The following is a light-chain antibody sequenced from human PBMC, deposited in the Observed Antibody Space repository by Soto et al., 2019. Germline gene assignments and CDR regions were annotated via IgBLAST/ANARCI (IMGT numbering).Light chain of an antibody. CDR2: RTS. Sequence: EIVLTQSPGTLSLSPGERATLSCRASQSVSSSYLAWYQQKPGQAPRLLIYRTSNRATGIPDRFSGSGSGTDFTLTISRLEPEDFAVYYCQQRYNWPLTFGGGTKVEIK. J-gene: IGKJ4*01. CDR1: QSVSSSY. V-gene: IGKV3D-20*02. CDR3: QQRYNWPLT.